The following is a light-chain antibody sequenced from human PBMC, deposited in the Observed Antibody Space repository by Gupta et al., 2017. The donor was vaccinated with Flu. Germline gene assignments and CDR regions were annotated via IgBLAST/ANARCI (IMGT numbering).Light chain of an antibody. CDR3: QVWDSSTDHRV. V-gene: IGLV3-21*03. CDR1: NIGSKS. Sequence: SYVLTQPPSVSVAPGKTARITCGGNNIGSKSVHWYQQKPGQAPVLVVHADSDRPPGIPDRFSGSNSGNTATLTISRVEAGDEADYYCQVWDSSTDHRVFGGGTKLTVL. CDR2: ADS. J-gene: IGLJ3*02.